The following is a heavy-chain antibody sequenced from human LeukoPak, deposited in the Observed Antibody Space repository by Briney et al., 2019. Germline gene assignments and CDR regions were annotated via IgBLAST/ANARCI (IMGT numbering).Heavy chain of an antibody. CDR3: AGYDSSGLSFDY. CDR2: IYYSGST. Sequence: PSETLSLTCTVSGGSISSYYWSWIRQPPGKGLEWIGYIYYSGSTNYNPSLKSRVTISVDTSKNQFSLKLSSVTAADTAVYYYAGYDSSGLSFDYWGQGTLVTVSS. J-gene: IGHJ4*02. D-gene: IGHD3-22*01. CDR1: GGSISSYY. V-gene: IGHV4-59*08.